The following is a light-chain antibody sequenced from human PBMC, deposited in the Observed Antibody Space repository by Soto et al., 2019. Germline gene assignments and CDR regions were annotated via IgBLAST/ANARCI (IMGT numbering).Light chain of an antibody. CDR3: QHSYSTPNMYT. Sequence: DIQMTQSPSSLSASVGDRVTITCRASQSISSYLNWYQQKPGKAPKLLIYAASSLQSGVPSRFSGSRSGTDFTLTISILQPEDFATYFCQHSYSTPNMYTFGQGTKLEIK. CDR1: QSISSY. CDR2: AAS. J-gene: IGKJ2*01. V-gene: IGKV1-39*01.